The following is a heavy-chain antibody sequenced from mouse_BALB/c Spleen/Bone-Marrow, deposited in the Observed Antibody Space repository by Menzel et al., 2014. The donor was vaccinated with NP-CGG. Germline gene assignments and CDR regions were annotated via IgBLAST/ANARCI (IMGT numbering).Heavy chain of an antibody. V-gene: IGHV1-9*01. CDR1: GYTFSSYW. D-gene: IGHD1-2*01. CDR2: ILPGGGST. Sequence: VNVVESGTELMKPGASVRISCKATGYTFSSYWIEWVNQRPGHGLEWIGEILPGGGSTNYNEKFKGKATFTADTSSNTAYMQLSSLTSEDSAVYYCARRGHGFAWFAYWGQGTLVTVSA. CDR3: ARRGHGFAWFAY. J-gene: IGHJ3*01.